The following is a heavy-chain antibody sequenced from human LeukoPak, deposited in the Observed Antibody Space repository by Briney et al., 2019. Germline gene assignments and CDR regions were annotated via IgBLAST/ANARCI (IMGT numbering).Heavy chain of an antibody. CDR3: AKDERWRRSDFHGGFDY. J-gene: IGHJ4*02. Sequence: QSGGSLRLSCAASGFTFSSYGIHWVRKAPGKGLEWVAFISYDGSTKYYADSVEGRFTISRDNSKNTLYVQMNSLRAEDTAVYYCAKDERWRRSDFHGGFDYWGQGALVTVSS. CDR1: GFTFSSYG. D-gene: IGHD2-21*02. CDR2: ISYDGSTK. V-gene: IGHV3-30*18.